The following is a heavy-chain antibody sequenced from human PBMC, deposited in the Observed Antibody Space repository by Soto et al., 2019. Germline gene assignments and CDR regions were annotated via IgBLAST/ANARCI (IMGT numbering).Heavy chain of an antibody. D-gene: IGHD3-16*01. CDR1: GGSISSYY. V-gene: IGHV4-59*01. Sequence: SATLSLTCTVSGGSISSYYWSCVRQAPGKGLEWIGNIYYSGSTNYNPSLKSRVTISLDTSKKQFSLKLSSVTAAETAVYYCARERYAASFDYWGQGTLVTVSS. CDR2: IYYSGST. CDR3: ARERYAASFDY. J-gene: IGHJ4*02.